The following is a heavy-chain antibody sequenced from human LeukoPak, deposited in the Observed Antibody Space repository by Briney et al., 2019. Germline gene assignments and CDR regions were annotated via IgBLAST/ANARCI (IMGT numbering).Heavy chain of an antibody. J-gene: IGHJ5*02. V-gene: IGHV1-69*06. Sequence: SVKVSCKASGGTFSSYAISWVRQAPGQGLEWMGGIIPIFGTTNYAQKFQDRVTITADKSTSTAYMELSSLRSEDTAVYYCARGGVVNRFGFDPWGQGTLVTVSS. CDR2: IIPIFGTT. CDR3: ARGGVVNRFGFDP. D-gene: IGHD3-3*01. CDR1: GGTFSSYA.